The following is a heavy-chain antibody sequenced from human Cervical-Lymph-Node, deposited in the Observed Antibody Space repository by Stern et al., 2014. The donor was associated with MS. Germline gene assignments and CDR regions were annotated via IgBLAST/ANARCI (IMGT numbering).Heavy chain of an antibody. D-gene: IGHD2-15*01. CDR3: ARDIIVVVAATRGGHYYYGMDV. Sequence: QVQLVQSGAEVKKPGSSVKVSCKASGGTFSSYAISWVRPAPGQGLEWMGGIIPIFGTANYAQKFQGRVTITADESTSTAYMELSSLRSEDTAVYYCARDIIVVVAATRGGHYYYGMDVWGQGTTVTVSS. CDR2: IIPIFGTA. CDR1: GGTFSSYA. J-gene: IGHJ6*02. V-gene: IGHV1-69*12.